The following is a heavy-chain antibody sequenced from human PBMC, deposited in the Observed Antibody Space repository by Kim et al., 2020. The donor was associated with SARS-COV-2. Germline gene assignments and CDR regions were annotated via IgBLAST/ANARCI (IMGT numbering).Heavy chain of an antibody. CDR2: ISSSSNSK. V-gene: IGHV3-48*03. Sequence: GGSLRFSCAASGFTFRSYEMNWVRQAPGKGLEWVSYISSSSNSKYYADSVKGRFTISRDNAKDSLYLQMNGLRAEDTAVYYCAREVLVSPDAFDIWGQGTRVTVSS. CDR3: AREVLVSPDAFDI. D-gene: IGHD2-2*01. J-gene: IGHJ3*02. CDR1: GFTFRSYE.